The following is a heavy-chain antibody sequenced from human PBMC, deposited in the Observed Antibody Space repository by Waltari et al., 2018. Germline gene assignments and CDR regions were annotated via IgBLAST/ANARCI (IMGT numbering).Heavy chain of an antibody. V-gene: IGHV1-2*02. CDR1: GYTFTGYY. CDR2: INPNSGGT. Sequence: QVQLVQSGAEVKKPGASVKVSCKASGYTFTGYYMHWVRQAPGQGLEWVGWINPNSGGTNYAQKFQGRVTMTRYTSISTAYMELSRLRSDDTAVYYCARDTVIAVAALDYWGQGTLVTVSS. J-gene: IGHJ4*02. CDR3: ARDTVIAVAALDY. D-gene: IGHD6-19*01.